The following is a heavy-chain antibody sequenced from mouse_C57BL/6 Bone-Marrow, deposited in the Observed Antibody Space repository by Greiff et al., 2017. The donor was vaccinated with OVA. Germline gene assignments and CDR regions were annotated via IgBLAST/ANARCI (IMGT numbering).Heavy chain of an antibody. CDR2: IHPNSGST. CDR1: GYTFTSYW. V-gene: IGHV1-64*01. CDR3: AYDGEYGYFDV. Sequence: QVQLQRPGAELVKPGASVKLSCKASGYTFTSYWMHWVKQRPGQGLEWIGMIHPNSGSTNYNEKFKSKATLTVDKSSSTAYMQLSSLTSEDSAVYYCAYDGEYGYFDVWGTGTTVTVSS. J-gene: IGHJ1*03. D-gene: IGHD2-12*01.